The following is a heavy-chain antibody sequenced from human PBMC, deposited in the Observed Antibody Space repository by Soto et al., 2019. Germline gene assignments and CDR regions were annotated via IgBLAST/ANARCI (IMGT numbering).Heavy chain of an antibody. CDR1: GFTFSSYA. J-gene: IGHJ6*02. Sequence: GGSLRLSCAASGFTFSSYAMSWVRQAPGKGLEWVSAISGSGGSTYYADSVKGRFTISRDNSKNSLYLQMNSLRTEDTALYYCAKGARDGYNSGYYGMDVWGQGTTVTVSS. V-gene: IGHV3-23*01. D-gene: IGHD5-12*01. CDR2: ISGSGGST. CDR3: AKGARDGYNSGYYGMDV.